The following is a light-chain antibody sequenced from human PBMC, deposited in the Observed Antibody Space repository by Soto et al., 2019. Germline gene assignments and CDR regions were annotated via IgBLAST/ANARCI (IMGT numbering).Light chain of an antibody. J-gene: IGLJ2*01. V-gene: IGLV1-40*01. Sequence: QSLLTQPPSVSGAPGQRVTISCTGSSSNIGAGYDVHWYQQLPGTAPKLLIYGNSNRPSGVPDRFSGSKSGTSASLAITGLQAEDEADYYCQSYDSSLSGVVFGGGTQPTVL. CDR2: GNS. CDR1: SSNIGAGYD. CDR3: QSYDSSLSGVV.